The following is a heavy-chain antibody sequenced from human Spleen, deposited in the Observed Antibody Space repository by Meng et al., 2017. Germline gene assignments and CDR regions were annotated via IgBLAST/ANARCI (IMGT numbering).Heavy chain of an antibody. CDR1: GFTFSSYW. V-gene: IGHV3-7*03. CDR3: ARDHYYGSGSYFQGMDV. CDR2: IKQDGSEK. J-gene: IGHJ6*02. Sequence: GESLKISCAASGFTFSSYWMSWVRQAPGKGLEWVANIKQDGSEKYYVDSVKGRFTISRDNAKNSLYLQMNSLRAEDTALYHCARDHYYGSGSYFQGMDVWGQGTTVTVSS. D-gene: IGHD3-10*01.